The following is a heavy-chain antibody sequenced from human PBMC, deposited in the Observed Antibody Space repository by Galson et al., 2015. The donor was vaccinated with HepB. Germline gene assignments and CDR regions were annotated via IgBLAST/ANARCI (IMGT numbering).Heavy chain of an antibody. Sequence: SVKVSCKASGGTFSSYAISWVRQAPGQGLEWMGGIIPIFGTANYAQKFQGRVTITADESTSTAYMELSSLRSEDTAVYYCAGSMTTVTTWYYFDYWGQGTLVTVSS. D-gene: IGHD4-11*01. V-gene: IGHV1-69*13. CDR1: GGTFSSYA. J-gene: IGHJ4*02. CDR2: IIPIFGTA. CDR3: AGSMTTVTTWYYFDY.